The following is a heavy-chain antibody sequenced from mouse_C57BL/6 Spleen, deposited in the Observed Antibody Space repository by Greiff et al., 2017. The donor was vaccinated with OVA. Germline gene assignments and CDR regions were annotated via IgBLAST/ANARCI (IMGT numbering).Heavy chain of an antibody. J-gene: IGHJ4*01. V-gene: IGHV1-69*01. CDR2: IDPSDSYT. Sequence: VQLQQPGAELVMPGASVKLSCKASGYTFTSYWMHWVKQRPGQGLEWIGEIDPSDSYTNYYQKFKGKSTLTVDKSSSTAYMQLSSLTSEDSAVYYCARGRWLPLYAMDYWGQGTSVTVSS. D-gene: IGHD2-3*01. CDR1: GYTFTSYW. CDR3: ARGRWLPLYAMDY.